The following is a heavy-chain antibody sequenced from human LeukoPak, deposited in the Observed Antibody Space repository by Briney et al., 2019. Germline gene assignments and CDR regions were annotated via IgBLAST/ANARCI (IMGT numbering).Heavy chain of an antibody. CDR3: AKTGLGDDGLDV. CDR1: GFTFDGFAVDDYG. D-gene: IGHD3-3*01. Sequence: PGGSLTLSCAASGFTFDGFAVDDYGMHWVQQPPGKGVERDSGINCISGSIGYADSVKGRFTNSKDNAKNSLYLQMNSLRTEDRALYYCAKTGLGDDGLDVWGQGPMVTVSS. CDR2: INCISGSI. V-gene: IGHV3-9*01. J-gene: IGHJ3*01.